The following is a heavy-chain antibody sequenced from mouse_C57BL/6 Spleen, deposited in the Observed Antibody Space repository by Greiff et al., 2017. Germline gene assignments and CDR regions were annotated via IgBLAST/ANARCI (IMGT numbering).Heavy chain of an antibody. V-gene: IGHV1-76*01. CDR1: GYTFTDYY. CDR3: ARGGYDYDYAMDY. CDR2: IYPGSGNT. Sequence: VQVVESGAELVRPGASVKLSCKASGYTFTDYYINWVKQRPGQGLEWIARIYPGSGNTYYNEKFKGKATLTAEKSSSTAYMQLSSLTSEDSAVYFCARGGYDYDYAMDYWGQGTSVTVSS. J-gene: IGHJ4*01. D-gene: IGHD2-4*01.